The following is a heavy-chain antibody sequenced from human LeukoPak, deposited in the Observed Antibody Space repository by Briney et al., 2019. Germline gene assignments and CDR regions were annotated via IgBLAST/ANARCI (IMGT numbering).Heavy chain of an antibody. D-gene: IGHD3-22*01. CDR1: GFTFRAYW. CDR2: IKSKTDGGTT. Sequence: GGSLRLSCAASGFTFRAYWMSWVRQVPGRGLEWVGRIKSKTDGGTTDYAAPVKGRFTISRDDSKNTQYLQMNSLKTEDTAMYYCTTYYYDSTSDFGSWGQGTLVTVSS. J-gene: IGHJ4*02. CDR3: TTYYYDSTSDFGS. V-gene: IGHV3-15*01.